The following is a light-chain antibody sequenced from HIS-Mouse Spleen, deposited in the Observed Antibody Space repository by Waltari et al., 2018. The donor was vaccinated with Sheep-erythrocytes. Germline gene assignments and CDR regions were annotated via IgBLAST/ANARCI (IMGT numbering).Light chain of an antibody. CDR2: QDT. Sequence: SSELTQPPSVSVSPGQTASITCSGNKLGANYACWYQQKPGQSPVLVIYQDTKRSSGIPERFSGSNSGNTATLTISGTQAMDEADYYCQAWDSSIVVFGGGTKLTVL. J-gene: IGLJ2*01. V-gene: IGLV3-1*01. CDR1: KLGANY. CDR3: QAWDSSIVV.